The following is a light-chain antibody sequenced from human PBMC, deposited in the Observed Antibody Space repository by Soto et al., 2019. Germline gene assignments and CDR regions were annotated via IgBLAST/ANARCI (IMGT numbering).Light chain of an antibody. Sequence: EVVWMPSPVTLSLSTGERATLSCRASQSVSSSYLAWYQQKPGQAPSLLIYGASRRATGIPDRFSGSGSGTDFTLTISRLEPEDFAVYYCQQYDSSPITFGQGTRLEI. J-gene: IGKJ5*01. V-gene: IGKV3-20*01. CDR1: QSVSSSY. CDR3: QQYDSSPIT. CDR2: GAS.